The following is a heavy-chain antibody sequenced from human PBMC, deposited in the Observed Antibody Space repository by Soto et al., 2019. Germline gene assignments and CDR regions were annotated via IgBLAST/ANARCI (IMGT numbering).Heavy chain of an antibody. CDR3: ARHHYYSNHYDYGMDV. Sequence: QVQLQESGPGLVKPSGTMSLTCAVSGDSISSSNWWSWVRQPPGKGLEWIGEILHAGSTNNNPSLKSPATISVDKCTKPFPLKLTVVTAADTAVYSCARHHYYSNHYDYGMDVWAEGTTATVAS. CDR1: GDSISSSNW. D-gene: IGHD4-4*01. J-gene: IGHJ6*04. CDR2: ILHAGST. V-gene: IGHV4-4*02.